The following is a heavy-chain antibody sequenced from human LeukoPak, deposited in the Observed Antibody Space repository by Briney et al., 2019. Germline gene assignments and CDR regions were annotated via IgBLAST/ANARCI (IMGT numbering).Heavy chain of an antibody. D-gene: IGHD3-22*01. V-gene: IGHV1-2*02. J-gene: IGHJ4*02. Sequence: ASVKVSCKASGYTFTGYYIHWVRQAPGQGLEWMGWINPNSGGTNYAQKFQGRVTMTRDTSISTAYMELSRLRSDDTAVYYCAREYYYDSSGYYDYWGQGTLVTVSS. CDR2: INPNSGGT. CDR1: GYTFTGYY. CDR3: AREYYYDSSGYYDY.